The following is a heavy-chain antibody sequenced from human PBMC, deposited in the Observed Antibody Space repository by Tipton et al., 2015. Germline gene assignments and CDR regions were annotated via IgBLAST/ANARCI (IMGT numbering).Heavy chain of an antibody. J-gene: IGHJ4*02. CDR2: IFYSGSA. CDR1: GGSISTSSYY. D-gene: IGHD3-16*01. V-gene: IGHV4-39*07. Sequence: TLSLTCTVSGGSISTSSYYWGWIRQPPGKGLEWIGNIFYSGSAFYNPSLKSRVTISVDTSENQFSLKLSSVTAADSAVYYCASGGILGYFDYWGQGTLITVSS. CDR3: ASGGILGYFDY.